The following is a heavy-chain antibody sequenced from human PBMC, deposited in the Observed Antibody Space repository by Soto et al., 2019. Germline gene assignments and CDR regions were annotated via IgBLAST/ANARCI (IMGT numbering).Heavy chain of an antibody. CDR2: INHSGST. Sequence: SDTLSLTCAVYGGSFSGYYWSWIRQPPGKGLEWIGEINHSGSTNYNPSLKSRVTISIDTSKNQFSLKLTSVTAADTAVYYCARASPAYRYGRKGWFDPWRQGTLVTVS. D-gene: IGHD5-18*01. J-gene: IGHJ5*02. CDR1: GGSFSGYY. V-gene: IGHV4-34*01. CDR3: ARASPAYRYGRKGWFDP.